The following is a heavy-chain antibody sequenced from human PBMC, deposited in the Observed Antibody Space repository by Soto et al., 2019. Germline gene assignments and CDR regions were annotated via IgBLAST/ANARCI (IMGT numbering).Heavy chain of an antibody. Sequence: EVQLVESGGGLVKPGGSLRLSCAASGFTFSNAWMNWVRQAPGKGLEWVGRIKSKTDGGTTDYAASVKGRFTISRDDSKNTLYLQMNSLKTEDTAVYYCTTSITMIVVARADDAFDIWGQGTMVTVSS. D-gene: IGHD3-22*01. V-gene: IGHV3-15*07. CDR2: IKSKTDGGTT. CDR1: GFTFSNAW. CDR3: TTSITMIVVARADDAFDI. J-gene: IGHJ3*02.